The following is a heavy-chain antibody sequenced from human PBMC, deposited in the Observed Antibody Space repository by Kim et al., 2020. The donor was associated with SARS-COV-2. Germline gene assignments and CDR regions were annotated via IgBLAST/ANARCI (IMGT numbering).Heavy chain of an antibody. D-gene: IGHD2-2*01. V-gene: IGHV4-34*01. CDR3: ARGRVVPAAMEGGNWFDP. CDR2: INHSGST. Sequence: SETLSLTCAVYGGSFSGYYWSWIRQPPGKGLEWIGEINHSGSTNYNPSLKSRVTISVDTSKNQFSLKLSSVTAADTAVYYCARGRVVPAAMEGGNWFDPWGQGTLVTVSS. J-gene: IGHJ5*02. CDR1: GGSFSGYY.